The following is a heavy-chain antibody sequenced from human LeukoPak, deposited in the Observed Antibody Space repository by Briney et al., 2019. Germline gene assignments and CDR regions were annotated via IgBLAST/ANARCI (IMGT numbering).Heavy chain of an antibody. CDR2: FYNGGST. Sequence: WGALRLSCSASGVTGRSHYISWVRPGPGEGVELVSVFYNGGSTYYADSVKGRFTISRDNSKNTLYLQMNSLRAEDTAVYYCARSGGYYYDSSGYSIFDYWGQGTLVTVSS. CDR1: GVTGRSHY. CDR3: ARSGGYYYDSSGYSIFDY. V-gene: IGHV3-53*01. J-gene: IGHJ4*02. D-gene: IGHD3-22*01.